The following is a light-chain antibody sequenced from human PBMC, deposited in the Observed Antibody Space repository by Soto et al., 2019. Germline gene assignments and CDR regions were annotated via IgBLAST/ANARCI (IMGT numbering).Light chain of an antibody. Sequence: QSALTQPASASGSPGQSITISCTGTSSDVGGYNYVSWYQQHPGKVPKLMIYEVSKRPSGVSNRFSGSKSGNTASLTISGLQAEDEADYYCGSYSSSSAPFVFGTGTKLTVL. CDR1: SSDVGGYNY. CDR3: GSYSSSSAPFV. CDR2: EVS. V-gene: IGLV2-14*01. J-gene: IGLJ1*01.